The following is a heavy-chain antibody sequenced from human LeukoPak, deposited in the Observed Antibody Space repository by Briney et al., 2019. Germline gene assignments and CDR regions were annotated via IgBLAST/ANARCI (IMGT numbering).Heavy chain of an antibody. CDR3: ARDEAGYSSD. D-gene: IGHD6-19*01. CDR2: ITYDGGTT. Sequence: RSGGSLRLSCAASGFTFSTYAMHWVRQAPGKGLEHVSSITYDGGTTYYANSVKGRFTISRDNSKNTLYLQMGSLRDEDMSVYYCARDEAGYSSDWGQGTLVTVSS. CDR1: GFTFSTYA. J-gene: IGHJ1*01. V-gene: IGHV3-64*01.